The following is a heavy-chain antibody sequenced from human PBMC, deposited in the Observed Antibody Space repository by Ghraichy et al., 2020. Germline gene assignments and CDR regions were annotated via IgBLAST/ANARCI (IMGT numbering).Heavy chain of an antibody. CDR1: GGSISSYY. J-gene: IGHJ6*02. V-gene: IGHV4-59*01. CDR3: ARTPPPRKNKYCSSTSCYSTNDYYYYYGMDV. CDR2: IYYSGST. D-gene: IGHD2-2*01. Sequence: SETLSLTCTVSGGSISSYYWSWIRQPPGKGLEWIGYIYYSGSTNYNPSLKSRVTISVDTSKNQFSLKLSSVTAADTAVYYCARTPPPRKNKYCSSTSCYSTNDYYYYYGMDVWGQGTTVTVSS.